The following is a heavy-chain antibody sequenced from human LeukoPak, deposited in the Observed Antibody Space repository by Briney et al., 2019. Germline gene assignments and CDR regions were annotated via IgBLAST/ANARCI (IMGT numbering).Heavy chain of an antibody. CDR3: ARSLKLVSGMDV. Sequence: ASVKVSCKASEYTFTSYYMHWVRQAPGQGLEWMGIINPSGGSTSYAQKFQSRVTMTRDTSTSTVYMELSSLRSEDTAVYYCARSLKLVSGMDVWGQGTTVTVSS. CDR1: EYTFTSYY. J-gene: IGHJ6*02. V-gene: IGHV1-46*01. CDR2: INPSGGST.